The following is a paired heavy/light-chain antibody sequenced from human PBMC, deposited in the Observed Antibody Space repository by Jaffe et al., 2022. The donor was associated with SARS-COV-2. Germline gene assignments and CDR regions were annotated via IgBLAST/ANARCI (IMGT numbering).Light chain of an antibody. CDR1: QSISNY. V-gene: IGKV1-39*01. CDR3: QQSYSTPLT. Sequence: DIEMTQSPSSLSASVGDRVTISCRASQSISNYLNWYQQKPGKAPKLLIYAASSLQSGVPSRFSGSGSGTDFTLTISSLQPEDFATYYCQQSYSTPLTFGGGTKVEIK. CDR2: AAS. J-gene: IGKJ4*01.
Heavy chain of an antibody. D-gene: IGHD1-26*01. J-gene: IGHJ4*02. CDR2: INPSGGST. CDR3: ARGAAGYSGSYLFDC. CDR1: GYTFTSYY. Sequence: QVQLVQSGAEVKKPGASVKVSCKASGYTFTSYYLHWVRQAPGQGLEWMGIINPSGGSTTYAQKLQGRVTMTGDTSTSTVYMELSSLGSEDTAVYYCARGAAGYSGSYLFDCWGQGSLVTVSS. V-gene: IGHV1-46*04.